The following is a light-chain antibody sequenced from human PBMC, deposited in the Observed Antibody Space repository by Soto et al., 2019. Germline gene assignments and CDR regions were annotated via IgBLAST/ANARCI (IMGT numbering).Light chain of an antibody. J-gene: IGKJ4*01. Sequence: EIVLTQSPATLSLSPGERATLSCRASQSVSSYLAWYQQKPGQAPRLLIYDASNRANGIPARFSGSGSGTDFTLTISNLEPEDFAVYYCQHRINWPLTFGGGTKVDIK. V-gene: IGKV3-11*01. CDR1: QSVSSY. CDR2: DAS. CDR3: QHRINWPLT.